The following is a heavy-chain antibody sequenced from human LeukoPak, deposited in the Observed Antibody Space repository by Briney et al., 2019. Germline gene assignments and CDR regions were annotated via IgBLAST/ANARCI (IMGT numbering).Heavy chain of an antibody. CDR3: ARHAPVAQWLTYYYGMDV. V-gene: IGHV4-59*08. CDR2: IYCLGST. D-gene: IGHD3-22*01. J-gene: IGHJ6*02. CDR1: GGSISSYY. Sequence: SETLSLTCTVSGGSISSYYWSWIRQPPGKGLEWVGHIYCLGSTNYNPSLKSRVTISIDTSKNYFSLKLSSVTAADTAVYYCARHAPVAQWLTYYYGMDVWGQGTTVTVSS.